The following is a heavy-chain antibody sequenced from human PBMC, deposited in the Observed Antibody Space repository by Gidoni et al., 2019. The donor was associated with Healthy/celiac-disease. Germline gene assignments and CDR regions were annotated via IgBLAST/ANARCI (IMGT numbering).Heavy chain of an antibody. V-gene: IGHV4-39*01. CDR2: IYYSGST. CDR1: GGSISSSSYY. CDR3: ARQGRIGSGNSYGSGWFDP. J-gene: IGHJ5*02. Sequence: QLQLQESGPGLVKPSETLSLTCTVSGGSISSSSYYWGWIRQPPGKGLEWIGSIYYSGSTYYNPSLKSRVTISVDTSKNQFSLKLSSVTAADTAVYYCARQGRIGSGNSYGSGWFDPWGQGTLVTVSS. D-gene: IGHD5-18*01.